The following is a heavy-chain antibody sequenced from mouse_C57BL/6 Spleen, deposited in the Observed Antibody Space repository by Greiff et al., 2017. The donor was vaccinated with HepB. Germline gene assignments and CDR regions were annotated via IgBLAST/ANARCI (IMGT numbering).Heavy chain of an antibody. CDR3: AKMGGNYDAMDY. D-gene: IGHD1-1*02. V-gene: IGHV2-5*01. CDR2: IWRGGST. J-gene: IGHJ4*01. Sequence: VQLQESGPGLVQPSQSLSITCTVSGFSLTSYGVHWVRQSPGKGLEWLGVIWRGGSTDYNAAFMSRLSITKDNSKSQVFFKMNSLQADDTAIYYCAKMGGNYDAMDYWGQGTSVTVSS. CDR1: GFSLTSYG.